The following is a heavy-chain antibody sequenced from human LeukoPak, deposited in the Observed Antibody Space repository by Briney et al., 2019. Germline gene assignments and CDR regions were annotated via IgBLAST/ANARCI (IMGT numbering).Heavy chain of an antibody. J-gene: IGHJ2*01. V-gene: IGHV3-48*04. CDR1: GFTFSSNS. D-gene: IGHD3-9*01. Sequence: GGSLRLSCAASGFTFSSNSMNWVRQAPGKGLEWVSYISSTGGTIYYADSMKGRFTISRDNAKNSLYLQMNSLRVEDTAVYYCARGSRGYDILTGYYPPGWYFDLWGRGTLVTVSS. CDR2: ISSTGGTI. CDR3: ARGSRGYDILTGYYPPGWYFDL.